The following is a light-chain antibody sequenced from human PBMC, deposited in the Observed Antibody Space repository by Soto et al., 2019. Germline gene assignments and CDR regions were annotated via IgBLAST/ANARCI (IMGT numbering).Light chain of an antibody. Sequence: DIQLTQSPSFLSASVGDRVTITCRASQGLSSDLAWYQQKPGKAPKLLIYAASTLQSGVPSRFSGSGSGTEFTLTISSLQPEDFATYYCQKLNSYPITFAQGTRLEIK. J-gene: IGKJ5*01. CDR3: QKLNSYPIT. CDR1: QGLSSD. CDR2: AAS. V-gene: IGKV1-9*01.